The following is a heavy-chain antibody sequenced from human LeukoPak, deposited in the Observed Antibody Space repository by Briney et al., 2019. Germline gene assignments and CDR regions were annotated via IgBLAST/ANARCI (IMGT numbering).Heavy chain of an antibody. CDR2: ISDFGGTT. CDR1: GFTFNDYH. CDR3: ARGLYSYDY. J-gene: IGHJ4*02. D-gene: IGHD3/OR15-3a*01. V-gene: IGHV3-23*01. Sequence: GGSLRLSCAASGFTFNDYHMSWVRQAPGKGLEWVSGISDFGGTTYYAGSVRGRSTISRNNSKNMMSFQMNSLRAEDTAVYYCARGLYSYDYWGQGILVTVSS.